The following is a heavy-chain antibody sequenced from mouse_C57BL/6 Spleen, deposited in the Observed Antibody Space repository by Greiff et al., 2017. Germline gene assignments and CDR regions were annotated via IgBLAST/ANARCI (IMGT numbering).Heavy chain of an antibody. CDR3: TKDYYGSSYVGYFDV. D-gene: IGHD1-1*01. V-gene: IGHV14-4*01. Sequence: EVQLQQSGAELVRPGASVKLSCTASGFNFKDDYMHWVKQRPEQGLEWIGWIDPENGDTEYASKFQGKATITADTSSNTAYLQLSSLTSEDTAVYYCTKDYYGSSYVGYFDVWGTGTTVTVSS. CDR2: IDPENGDT. CDR1: GFNFKDDY. J-gene: IGHJ1*03.